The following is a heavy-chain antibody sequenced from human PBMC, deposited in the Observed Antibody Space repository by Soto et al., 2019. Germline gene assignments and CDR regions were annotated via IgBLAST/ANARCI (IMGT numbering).Heavy chain of an antibody. J-gene: IGHJ4*02. CDR2: IYPGDSDT. Sequence: GESLKISCKGSGYSFVSYWIAWVRQMPGKGLEWMGSIYPGDSDTTYSPSIQGQVTISADKSSTTVYLQWNTLKASDTGMYYCAKTDGYEVEYWGQGTQVTVSS. CDR1: GYSFVSYW. D-gene: IGHD5-18*01. CDR3: AKTDGYEVEY. V-gene: IGHV5-51*01.